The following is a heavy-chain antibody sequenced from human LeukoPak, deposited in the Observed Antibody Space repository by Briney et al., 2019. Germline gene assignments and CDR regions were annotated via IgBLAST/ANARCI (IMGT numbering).Heavy chain of an antibody. CDR1: GFTFSSYA. V-gene: IGHV3-23*01. CDR3: AKGAWLAVAGPIDY. CDR2: ISGRGGST. J-gene: IGHJ4*02. Sequence: GGSLRLSCAASGFTFSSYAMSWVRQAPGKGLEWVSAISGRGGSTYYADSVKGRFTISRDNSKNTLYLQMNSLRAEDTAVYYCAKGAWLAVAGPIDYWGQGTLVTVSS. D-gene: IGHD6-19*01.